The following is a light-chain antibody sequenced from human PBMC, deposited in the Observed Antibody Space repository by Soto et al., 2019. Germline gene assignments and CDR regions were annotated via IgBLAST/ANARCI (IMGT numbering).Light chain of an antibody. CDR2: DAS. V-gene: IGKV3-11*01. J-gene: IGKJ1*01. CDR3: QQRSNWPPT. Sequence: EVMFKQSAGAVSLYPGDRATLSCRASQSVSNDYVAWVQQKPGQAPRLLIYDASNRATGIPARFSGSGSGTDFTLTISSLEPEDFAVYYCQQRSNWPPTFCQGTMVDIK. CDR1: QSVSND.